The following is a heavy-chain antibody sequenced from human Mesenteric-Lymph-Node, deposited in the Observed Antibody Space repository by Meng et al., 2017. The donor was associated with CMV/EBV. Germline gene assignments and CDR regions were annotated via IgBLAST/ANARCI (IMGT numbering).Heavy chain of an antibody. CDR3: ARSSSSSWYVSDY. Sequence: KASGYTFTSYARHWVRQAPGQRLEWMGWINAGNGDTEYSQNFQGRVTITRDSAASTAYMDLGSLRSEDTAFYYCARSSSSSWYVSDYWGQGTLVTVSS. D-gene: IGHD6-13*01. V-gene: IGHV1-3*01. CDR2: INAGNGDT. CDR1: GYTFTSYA. J-gene: IGHJ4*02.